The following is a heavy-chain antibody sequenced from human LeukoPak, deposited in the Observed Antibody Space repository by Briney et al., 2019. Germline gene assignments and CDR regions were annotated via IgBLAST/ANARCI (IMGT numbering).Heavy chain of an antibody. CDR1: GYPFSDHY. CDR2: ITGDGNTI. Sequence: GGSLRLSCAVSGYPFSDHYIDWVRQAPGKGLEWVSSITGDGNTIIYADSVKGRFTISRDYSKNTLYLQMNSLRVEDTAIYYCAKRGDYYSYYYVMEVWGQGTTVIVSS. J-gene: IGHJ6*02. CDR3: AKRGDYYSYYYVMEV. D-gene: IGHD2-21*02. V-gene: IGHV3-23*01.